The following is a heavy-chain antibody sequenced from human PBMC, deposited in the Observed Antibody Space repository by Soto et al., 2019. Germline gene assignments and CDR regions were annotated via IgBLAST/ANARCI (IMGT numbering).Heavy chain of an antibody. Sequence: ASVKVSCKASGGTFSSYAISWVRQAPGQGLEWMGIINPSGGSTSYAQKFQGRVTMTRDTSTSTVYMELSSLRSEDTAVYYCAREVGRGSGSYYLDYWGQETLVTVSS. CDR3: AREVGRGSGSYYLDY. D-gene: IGHD3-16*01. CDR1: GGTFSSYA. J-gene: IGHJ4*02. V-gene: IGHV1-46*01. CDR2: INPSGGST.